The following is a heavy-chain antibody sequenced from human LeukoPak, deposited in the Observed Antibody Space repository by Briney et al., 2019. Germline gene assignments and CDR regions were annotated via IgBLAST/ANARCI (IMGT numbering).Heavy chain of an antibody. V-gene: IGHV3-9*01. D-gene: IGHD6-6*01. Sequence: GRSLRLSCAASGFTFDDYAMHWVRQAPGKGLEWVSGISWNSGSIGYADSVKGRFTISRDNAKNSLYLQMNSLRAEDTALYYCAKGMEGSSQGYWGQGTLVTVSS. CDR3: AKGMEGSSQGY. CDR2: ISWNSGSI. J-gene: IGHJ4*02. CDR1: GFTFDDYA.